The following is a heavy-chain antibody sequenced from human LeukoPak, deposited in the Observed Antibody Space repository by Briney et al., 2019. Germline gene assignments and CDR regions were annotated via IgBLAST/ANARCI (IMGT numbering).Heavy chain of an antibody. Sequence: GGSLRLSCAASGFTFSNYWMHWVRQAPGKGLVWVSRINSDGINTSYADSVKGRFTISRDNAKNSLYLQMNSLRAEDTAVYYCAERGITVLGRVGGRDHADHISSGSTSPHTTYW. CDR3: AERGITVLGRVGGRDHADHISSGSTSPHTTY. V-gene: IGHV3-74*01. J-gene: IGHJ4*01. CDR1: GFTFSNYW. CDR2: INSDGINT. D-gene: IGHD3-10*02.